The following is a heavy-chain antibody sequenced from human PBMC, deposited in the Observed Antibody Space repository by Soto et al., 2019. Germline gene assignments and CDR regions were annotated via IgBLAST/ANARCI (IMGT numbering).Heavy chain of an antibody. J-gene: IGHJ6*02. CDR3: AREGYDILTGYPNYYYYGMDV. Sequence: SVKVSCKASGGTFSSYAISWVRQAPGQGLEWMGGITPIFGTANYAQKFQGRVTITADESTSTAYMELSSLRSEDTAVYYCAREGYDILTGYPNYYYYGMDVWGQGTTVTVSS. CDR1: GGTFSSYA. V-gene: IGHV1-69*13. CDR2: ITPIFGTA. D-gene: IGHD3-9*01.